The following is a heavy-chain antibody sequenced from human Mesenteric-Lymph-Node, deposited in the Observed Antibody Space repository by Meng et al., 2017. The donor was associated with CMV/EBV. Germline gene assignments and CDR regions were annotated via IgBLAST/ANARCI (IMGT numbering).Heavy chain of an antibody. D-gene: IGHD2-2*01. CDR1: GYTFTGYY. CDR3: ARSYYSSISSYTPFDY. Sequence: GYTFTGYYMHWVRQAPGQGLEWMGRINPNSGGTNYAQKFQGRVTMTRDTSISTAYMELSRLRSEDTAVYYCARSYYSSISSYTPFDYWGQGTLVTVSS. J-gene: IGHJ4*02. V-gene: IGHV1-2*06. CDR2: INPNSGGT.